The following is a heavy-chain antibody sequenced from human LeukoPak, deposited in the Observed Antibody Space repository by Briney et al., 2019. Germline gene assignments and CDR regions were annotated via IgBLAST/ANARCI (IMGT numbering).Heavy chain of an antibody. CDR1: GYTFTSYA. CDR3: ARAPRTVTTLGDAFDI. V-gene: IGHV1-3*01. D-gene: IGHD4-17*01. CDR2: TNAGNGNT. Sequence: ASVKVSCKASGYTFTSYAVHWVRQAPGQRLEWMGWTNAGNGNTKYSQKFQGRVTITRDTSASTAYMELSSLRSEDTAVYYCARAPRTVTTLGDAFDIWGQGTMVTVSS. J-gene: IGHJ3*02.